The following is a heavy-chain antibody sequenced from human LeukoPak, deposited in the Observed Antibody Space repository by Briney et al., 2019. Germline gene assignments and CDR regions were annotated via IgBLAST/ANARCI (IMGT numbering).Heavy chain of an antibody. CDR3: ARVTSPVFYDSSGSLDY. Sequence: GASVKVSCKASGYTFTSYDINWVRQATGQGLEWMGWMNPNSGNTGYAQKFQGRVTMTRDTSISTAYMELSRLRSDDTAVYYCARVTSPVFYDSSGSLDYWGQGTLVTVSS. D-gene: IGHD3-22*01. CDR2: MNPNSGNT. J-gene: IGHJ4*02. CDR1: GYTFTSYD. V-gene: IGHV1-8*01.